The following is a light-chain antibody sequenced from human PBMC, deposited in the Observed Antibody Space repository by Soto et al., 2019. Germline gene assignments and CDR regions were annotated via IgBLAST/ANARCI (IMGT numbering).Light chain of an antibody. CDR3: LLSFSPIRV. CDR1: TGDVTGGHF. Sequence: QAVVTQEPSVTVSPGGTVTLTCDSSTGDVTGGHFPYWIQQKPGQAPRTLIYNATRKQSWTPARFSGSLLGGRAALTLSGAQPEDEADYYCLLSFSPIRVFGGGTKLTVL. V-gene: IGLV7-46*01. CDR2: NAT. J-gene: IGLJ3*02.